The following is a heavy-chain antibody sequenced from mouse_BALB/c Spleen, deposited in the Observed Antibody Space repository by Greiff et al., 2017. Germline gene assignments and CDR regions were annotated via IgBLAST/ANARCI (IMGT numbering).Heavy chain of an antibody. V-gene: IGHV1S127*01. D-gene: IGHD1-1*01. CDR2: IDPSDSET. CDR3: ARSDNYYGSSYEAY. CDR1: GYSFTSYW. J-gene: IGHJ3*01. Sequence: QVHVKQSGPQLVRPGASVKISCKASGYSFTSYWMHWVKQRPGQGLEWIGMIDPSDSETRLNQKFKDKATLTVDKSSSTAYMQLSSPTSEDSAVYYCARSDNYYGSSYEAYWGQGTLVTVSA.